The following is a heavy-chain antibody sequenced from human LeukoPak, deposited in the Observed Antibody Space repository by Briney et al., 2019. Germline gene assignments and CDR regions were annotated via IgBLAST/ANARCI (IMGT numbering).Heavy chain of an antibody. V-gene: IGHV4-59*01. CDR2: THYSGSA. CDR3: ARDLRSYYFGWFDP. CDR1: GGSISSDY. D-gene: IGHD3-10*01. Sequence: KPSETLSLTCTVSGGSISSDYRSWLRQPPGKGLEWIGYTHYSGSATYNPSLKSRVTISVDTSKNQFSLKLSSVTAADTAVYYCARDLRSYYFGWFDPWGQGTLVTVSS. J-gene: IGHJ5*02.